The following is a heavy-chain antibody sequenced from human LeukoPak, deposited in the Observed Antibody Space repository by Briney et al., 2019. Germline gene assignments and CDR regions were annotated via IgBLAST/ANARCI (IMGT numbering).Heavy chain of an antibody. CDR3: ATGDDFWSGYYQLDY. CDR2: TSSSGSII. V-gene: IGHV3-48*03. J-gene: IGHJ4*02. Sequence: GGSLRLSCAASRFTFSSYEINWVRQAPGKGLEWDSYTSSSGSIIYYADSVKGRFTISRDNAKNSLYLQMNSLRAEDTAIYYCATGDDFWSGYYQLDYWGQGTLVTVSS. D-gene: IGHD3-3*01. CDR1: RFTFSSYE.